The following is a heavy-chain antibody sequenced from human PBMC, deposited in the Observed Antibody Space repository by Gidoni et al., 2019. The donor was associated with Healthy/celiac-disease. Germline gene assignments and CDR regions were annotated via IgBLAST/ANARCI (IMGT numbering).Heavy chain of an antibody. CDR3: TRDGGLTTVVTSAFDY. V-gene: IGHV3-49*03. CDR1: GFTFGDYA. D-gene: IGHD4-17*01. Sequence: EVQLVESGRGLVQPGRSLRLSCTASGFTFGDYAMSWFRQAPGKGLEWVGFIRSKAYGGTTEYAASVKGRFTISRDDSKSIAYLQMNSLKTEDTAVYYCTRDGGLTTVVTSAFDYWGQGTLVTVSS. J-gene: IGHJ4*02. CDR2: IRSKAYGGTT.